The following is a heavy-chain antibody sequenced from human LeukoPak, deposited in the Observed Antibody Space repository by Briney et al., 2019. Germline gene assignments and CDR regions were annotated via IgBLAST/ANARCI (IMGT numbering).Heavy chain of an antibody. J-gene: IGHJ6*03. D-gene: IGHD6-6*01. CDR1: GYTFTSYD. Sequence: ASLKVSCKASGYTFTSYDINWVRQATGQRLECMGWMNPNSGNTGYAQKFQGRVTMTRNTSISTAYMELSSLRSEDTAVYYCARVEYSSSSGYYYYYMDVWGKGTTVTVSS. V-gene: IGHV1-8*01. CDR2: MNPNSGNT. CDR3: ARVEYSSSSGYYYYYMDV.